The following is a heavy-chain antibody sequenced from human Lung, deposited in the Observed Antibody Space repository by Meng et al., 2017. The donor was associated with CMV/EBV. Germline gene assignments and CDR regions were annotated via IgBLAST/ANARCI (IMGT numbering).Heavy chain of an antibody. CDR2: ISSGSSTI. Sequence: SCVVSGFSFSSYSMNWVRQAPGKGLEWVSYISSGSSTIYYADSVKGRFTISRDNAKNSLYLQMNSLRAEDTAVYYCARGVGSSGYYPEYWGQGNXVTVSS. CDR3: ARGVGSSGYYPEY. V-gene: IGHV3-48*04. D-gene: IGHD3-22*01. CDR1: GFSFSSYS. J-gene: IGHJ4*02.